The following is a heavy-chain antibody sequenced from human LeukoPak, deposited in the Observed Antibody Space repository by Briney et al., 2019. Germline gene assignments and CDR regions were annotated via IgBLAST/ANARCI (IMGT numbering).Heavy chain of an antibody. J-gene: IGHJ4*02. V-gene: IGHV1-46*01. CDR2: INLSGGDT. D-gene: IGHD5-18*01. CDR3: ARGYTAMAPLLDY. CDR1: GYAFISYY. Sequence: ASVKVSCKASGYAFISYYIHWVRQAPGQGFDWMGIINLSGGDTTYAQKFQGRVTMKRDLSTSTVYMELRSLRSDDTAVYYCARGYTAMAPLLDYWGQGTLVTVSS.